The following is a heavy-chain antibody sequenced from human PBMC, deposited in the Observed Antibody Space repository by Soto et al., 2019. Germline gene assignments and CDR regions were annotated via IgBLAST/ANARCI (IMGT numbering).Heavy chain of an antibody. CDR1: GFTFSSYS. V-gene: IGHV3-23*01. J-gene: IGHJ6*02. CDR3: ARGLPYYYGMDV. Sequence: LRLSCSASGFTFSSYSMNWVRQAPGKGLEWVSVISGSGVTTYYADSVKGRFTISRDNSKNTLYLQMNSLRAEDTAVYYCARGLPYYYGMDVWGQGTTVTVSS. CDR2: ISGSGVTT.